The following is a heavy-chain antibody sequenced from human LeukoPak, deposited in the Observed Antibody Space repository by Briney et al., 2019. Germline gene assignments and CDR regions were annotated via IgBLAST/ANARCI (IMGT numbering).Heavy chain of an antibody. CDR1: GGSISSYY. J-gene: IGHJ5*02. CDR3: ARSSGYPPDWFDP. V-gene: IGHV4-59*08. CDR2: IYYSGST. D-gene: IGHD3-3*01. Sequence: SETLSLTCTVSGGSISSYYWSWIRQPPGKGLEWIGYIYYSGSTNYNPSLKSRVTISVDTPKNQFSLKLNSVTAADTAVYYCARSSGYPPDWFDPWGQGVLVTVSS.